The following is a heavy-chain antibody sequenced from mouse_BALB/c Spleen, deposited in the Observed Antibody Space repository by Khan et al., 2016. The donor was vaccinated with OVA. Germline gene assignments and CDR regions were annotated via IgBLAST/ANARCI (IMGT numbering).Heavy chain of an antibody. V-gene: IGHV3-2*02. CDR3: ARVYGGDFDY. J-gene: IGHJ2*01. CDR1: GYSITTDYA. D-gene: IGHD1-1*01. CDR2: ISYSGNT. Sequence: EVQLQESGPGLVKPSQSLYLTCTVTGYSITTDYAWNWIRQFPGNKLEWMGFISYSGNTKYNPSLKSRISITRDTSKNQFFLHLKSVTTEDTARDYGARVYGGDFDYGGQGTTLTVSS.